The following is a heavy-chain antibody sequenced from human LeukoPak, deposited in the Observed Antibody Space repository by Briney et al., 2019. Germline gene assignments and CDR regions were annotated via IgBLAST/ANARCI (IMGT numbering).Heavy chain of an antibody. V-gene: IGHV3-30-3*01. CDR3: ARERTGFYAEY. CDR1: GFTFSSYA. CDR2: ISYDGSNK. Sequence: GGSLRLSCAASGFTFSSYAMHWVRQAPGKGLEWVAVISYDGSNKYYADSVKGRFTISRDSPKNTLYLQMNSLRPEDTAVYYCARERTGFYAEYWGQGTLVTVSS. D-gene: IGHD3/OR15-3a*01. J-gene: IGHJ4*02.